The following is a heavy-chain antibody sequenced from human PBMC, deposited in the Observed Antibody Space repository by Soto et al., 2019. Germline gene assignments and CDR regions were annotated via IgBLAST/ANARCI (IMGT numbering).Heavy chain of an antibody. CDR1: GFTFNNYA. V-gene: IGHV3-23*01. D-gene: IGHD3-10*01. CDR2: ISGGGDTT. CDR3: AKGRGGSGSLTPRVEF. J-gene: IGHJ4*02. Sequence: EVQLLESGGGLVQPGGSLRLSCAASGFTFNNYAMSWVRQAPGKGLEWVSAISGGGDTTSYADSVKGRFTVSRDGSKNTLYLQISSLRAEDTALYYCAKGRGGSGSLTPRVEFWGQGTLVTVSS.